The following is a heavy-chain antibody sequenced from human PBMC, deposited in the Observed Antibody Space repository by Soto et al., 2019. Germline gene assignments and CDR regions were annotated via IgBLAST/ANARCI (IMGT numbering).Heavy chain of an antibody. CDR3: ARRRDWNYYYGMDV. V-gene: IGHV4-39*01. D-gene: IGHD1-1*01. Sequence: LSLTCTVSGGSISSSSYYWGWIRQPPGKGLEWIGSIYYSGSTYYNPSLKSRVTISVDTSKNQFSLKLSSVTAADTAVYYCARRRDWNYYYGMDVWGQGTTVTVSS. CDR1: GGSISSSSYY. CDR2: IYYSGST. J-gene: IGHJ6*02.